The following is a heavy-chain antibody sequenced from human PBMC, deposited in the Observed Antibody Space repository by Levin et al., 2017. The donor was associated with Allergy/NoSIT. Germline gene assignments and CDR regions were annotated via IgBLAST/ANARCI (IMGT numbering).Heavy chain of an antibody. J-gene: IGHJ4*02. Sequence: SETLSLTCSVSGGSISSYYWSWIRQPPGKGLEWIGYIYSDGTTNYNPSLKSRVTISVDTSKNQFSLRLSSVTAADTAVYYCAKARYSTLFDFWGQGTLVSVSS. D-gene: IGHD5-18*01. V-gene: IGHV4-59*01. CDR3: AKARYSTLFDF. CDR1: GGSISSYY. CDR2: IYSDGTT.